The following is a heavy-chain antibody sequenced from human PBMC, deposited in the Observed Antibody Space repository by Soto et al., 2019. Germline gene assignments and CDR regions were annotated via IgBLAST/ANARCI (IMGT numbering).Heavy chain of an antibody. D-gene: IGHD6-13*01. CDR2: INAGNGNT. CDR3: ARDVIAAAGTTSY. CDR1: GYTFTSYA. Sequence: QVRLVQSGAEVKKPGASVKVSCKASGYTFTSYAMHWVRQAPGQRLEWMGWINAGNGNTKYSQKFLGRVTITRDTSASTAYMELSSLRSEDTAVYYCARDVIAAAGTTSYWGQGTLVTVSS. J-gene: IGHJ4*02. V-gene: IGHV1-3*01.